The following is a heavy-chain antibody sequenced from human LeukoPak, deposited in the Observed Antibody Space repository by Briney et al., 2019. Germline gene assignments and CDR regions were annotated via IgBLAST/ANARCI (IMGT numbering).Heavy chain of an antibody. CDR1: TSR. Sequence: TSRFSRVRQAPGQGLEWMGWIGTYGGDTYYAQKVQGRITVTTDTSTSTVYIELRNLRSDDTAVYYCARDLWNFYDDSGYNRDFDSWGQGTLVTVSS. CDR3: ARDLWNFYDDSGYNRDFDS. D-gene: IGHD3-22*01. V-gene: IGHV1-18*01. CDR2: IGTYGGDT. J-gene: IGHJ5*01.